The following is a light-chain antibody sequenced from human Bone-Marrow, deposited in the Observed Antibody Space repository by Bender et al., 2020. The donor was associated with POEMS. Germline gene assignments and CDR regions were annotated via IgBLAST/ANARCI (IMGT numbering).Light chain of an antibody. CDR1: SSDVGGYDF. CDR3: TSYTRTNTLVI. V-gene: IGLV2-14*03. J-gene: IGLJ2*01. Sequence: QSALTQPASVSGSPGQSITISCTGTSSDVGGYDFVSWYQQHPGKAPKLLIYEVNNRPSGVSDRFSASKSGNTASLTISGLQAEDEGDYYCTSYTRTNTLVIFGGGTKLTVL. CDR2: EVN.